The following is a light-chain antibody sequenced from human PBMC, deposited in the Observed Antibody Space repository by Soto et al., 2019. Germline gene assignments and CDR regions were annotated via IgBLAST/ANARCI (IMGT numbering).Light chain of an antibody. J-gene: IGKJ1*01. Sequence: DIPMTQSPSTMSGSVGDRVTITFRASQTISSWLAWYQQKPGKAPKLLIYKASTLKSGVPSRFSGSGSGTEFTLTISRLQPDDFATYYCQHSNSYPEAFAQGTKVDIK. CDR1: QTISSW. CDR2: KAS. CDR3: QHSNSYPEA. V-gene: IGKV1-5*03.